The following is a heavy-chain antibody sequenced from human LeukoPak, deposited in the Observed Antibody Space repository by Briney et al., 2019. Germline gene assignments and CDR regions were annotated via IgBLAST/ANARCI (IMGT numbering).Heavy chain of an antibody. D-gene: IGHD2-15*01. J-gene: IGHJ5*02. CDR2: INPSGGST. V-gene: IGHV1-46*01. CDR3: AREGYCSGGGCYRVRQNWFDP. CDR1: GYTFTSYY. Sequence: ASVKVSCKASGYTFTSYYMHWVRQAPGQGLEWMGIINPSGGSTSYAQKFQGRVTMTRDMSTSTVYMELSSLRSEDTAVYYCAREGYCSGGGCYRVRQNWFDPWGQGTLVTVSS.